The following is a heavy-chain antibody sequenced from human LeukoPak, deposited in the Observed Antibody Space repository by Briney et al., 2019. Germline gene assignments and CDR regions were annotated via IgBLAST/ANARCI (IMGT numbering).Heavy chain of an antibody. Sequence: SVKVSCKASGGTFSSYAISWVRQAPGQGLEWMGGIIPIFGTANYAQKFQGRVTITADESTSTAYMELSSLRSEDTAVYYCARGAHSYYDSSGYDSPFYWSQGTLVTVSS. CDR2: IIPIFGTA. J-gene: IGHJ4*02. CDR3: ARGAHSYYDSSGYDSPFY. CDR1: GGTFSSYA. V-gene: IGHV1-69*01. D-gene: IGHD3-22*01.